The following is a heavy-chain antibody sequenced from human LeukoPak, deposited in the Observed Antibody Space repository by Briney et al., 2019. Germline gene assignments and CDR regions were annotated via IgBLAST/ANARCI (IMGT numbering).Heavy chain of an antibody. Sequence: PSETLSLTCSVSGGSLTSYYWSWIRQPAGKGLEWIGRIYSSGRTNYNPSLKSRVTMSVDTSKNQFSLKLRSVTAADTAVYYCARDFGYDGSGDYYAYFQLWGQGTRLTVSS. J-gene: IGHJ1*01. CDR1: GGSLTSYY. D-gene: IGHD3-22*01. CDR3: ARDFGYDGSGDYYAYFQL. V-gene: IGHV4-4*07. CDR2: IYSSGRT.